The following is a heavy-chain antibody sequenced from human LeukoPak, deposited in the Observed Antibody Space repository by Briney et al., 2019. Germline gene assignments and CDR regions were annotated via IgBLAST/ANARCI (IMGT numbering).Heavy chain of an antibody. Sequence: GASVRVSCKASGYTLTSYGFSWLRQAPGQGLEWVGWISPYYGNTNYAQKLQDRVTMTTDTSATTAYMELTSLRSDDTAVYYCARVYSTNFYGAGGQPLLSEYWGQGTVVTVSS. D-gene: IGHD3-10*01. CDR1: GYTLTSYG. CDR3: ARVYSTNFYGAGGQPLLSEY. J-gene: IGHJ4*02. V-gene: IGHV1-18*01. CDR2: ISPYYGNT.